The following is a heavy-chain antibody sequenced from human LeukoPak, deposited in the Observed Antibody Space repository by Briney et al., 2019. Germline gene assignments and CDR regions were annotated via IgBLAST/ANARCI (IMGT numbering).Heavy chain of an antibody. CDR2: ISYDGSNK. J-gene: IGHJ6*02. D-gene: IGHD3-3*01. CDR1: GFTFSSYG. Sequence: GSLRLSFAASGFTFSSYGMHWVRPAPGKGLGWVAVISYDGSNKYYADSVKGRFTISRDNSKSTLYLQMNSLRAEDTAVYYCAKGYYDLDYYYYGMDVWGQGTTVTVSS. V-gene: IGHV3-30*18. CDR3: AKGYYDLDYYYYGMDV.